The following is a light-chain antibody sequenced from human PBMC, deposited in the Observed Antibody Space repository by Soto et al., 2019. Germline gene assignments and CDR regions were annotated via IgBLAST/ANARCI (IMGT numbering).Light chain of an antibody. CDR2: KAS. CDR3: QHYNSYSEA. V-gene: IGKV1-5*03. J-gene: IGKJ1*01. CDR1: QTISSW. Sequence: IQMTQSPSTLSGSVGDRVTITCRASQTISSWLAWYQQKPGKAPKLLIYKASTLKSGVPSRFSGSGSGTEFTLTSSSLQPDDFATYYCQHYNSYSEAFGQGTKVELK.